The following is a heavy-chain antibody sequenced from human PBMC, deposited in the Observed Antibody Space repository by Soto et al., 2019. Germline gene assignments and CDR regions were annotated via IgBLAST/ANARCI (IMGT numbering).Heavy chain of an antibody. V-gene: IGHV4-34*01. J-gene: IGHJ5*02. CDR1: NGSFIDYF. CDR3: VARGMTYDFLSGPLTFDP. D-gene: IGHD3-3*01. CDR2: INHRGGA. Sequence: PXGTLSLTCAAHNGSFIDYFCTWIRQSAGRGLEWIGEINHRGGATYNPSLRSRVTISIDTSKNHFSLSLRSPTAADTAVYYCVARGMTYDFLSGPLTFDPWGHGTLVSAPQ.